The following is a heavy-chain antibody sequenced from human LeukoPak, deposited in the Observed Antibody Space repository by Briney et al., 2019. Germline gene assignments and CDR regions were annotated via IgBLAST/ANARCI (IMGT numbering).Heavy chain of an antibody. CDR3: ARDTLGYYWHFDL. Sequence: AGSLRLSCVASGFTFSSYEMNWVRQAPGKGLEWVSYISSSASTMRYADSVKGRFTISRDNAKNSLYLEMNSLRAEDTAVYYCARDTLGYYWHFDLWGRGTLVTVSS. CDR2: ISSSASTM. D-gene: IGHD3-16*01. J-gene: IGHJ2*01. V-gene: IGHV3-48*03. CDR1: GFTFSSYE.